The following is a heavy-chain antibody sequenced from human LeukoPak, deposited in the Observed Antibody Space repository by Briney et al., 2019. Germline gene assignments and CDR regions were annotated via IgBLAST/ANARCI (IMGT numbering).Heavy chain of an antibody. Sequence: PSETLSLTCAVSGGSISSNNWWSWVRQPPGKGLEWIGEIYHSGSTNYNPSLKSRVTISVDKSKNQFSLKLRSVTAADTAVYYCARGVAAALGFDYWGQGTLVTVSS. CDR1: GGSISSNNW. CDR3: ARGVAAALGFDY. J-gene: IGHJ4*02. D-gene: IGHD6-13*01. CDR2: IYHSGST. V-gene: IGHV4-4*02.